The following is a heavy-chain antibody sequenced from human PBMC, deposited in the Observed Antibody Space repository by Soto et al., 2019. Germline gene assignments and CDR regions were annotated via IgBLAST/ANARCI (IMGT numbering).Heavy chain of an antibody. D-gene: IGHD7-27*01. Sequence: SETLSLTCTVSGGSISSYYWSWIRQPPGKGLEWIGYIYYSGSTNYNPSLKSRVTISVDTSKNQFSLKLSSVTAADTAVYYCATRRLGNVAFDIWGQGTMVTVSS. V-gene: IGHV4-59*08. CDR3: ATRRLGNVAFDI. CDR1: GGSISSYY. CDR2: IYYSGST. J-gene: IGHJ3*02.